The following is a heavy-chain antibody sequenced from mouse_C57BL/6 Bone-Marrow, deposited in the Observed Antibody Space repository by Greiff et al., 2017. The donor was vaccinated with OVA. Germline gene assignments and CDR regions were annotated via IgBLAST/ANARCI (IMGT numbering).Heavy chain of an antibody. V-gene: IGHV5-15*01. J-gene: IGHJ4*01. CDR1: GFTFSDYG. Sequence: EVKLVESGGGLVQPGGSLKLSCAASGFTFSDYGMAWVRQAPRKGPEWVAFISNLAYSIYYADTVTGRFTISRENAKNTLYLEMSSLRSEDTAMYYCARSVATYGNYGWDYWGQGTSVTVSS. CDR3: ARSVATYGNYGWDY. D-gene: IGHD2-1*01. CDR2: ISNLAYSI.